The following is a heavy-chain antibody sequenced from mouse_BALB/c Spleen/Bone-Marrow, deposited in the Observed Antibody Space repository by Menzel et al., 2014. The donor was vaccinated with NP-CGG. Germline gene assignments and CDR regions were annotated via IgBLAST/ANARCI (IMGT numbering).Heavy chain of an antibody. J-gene: IGHJ1*01. CDR2: ISSGGSYT. D-gene: IGHD2-2*01. Sequence: EVKLMESGGGLVKPGGSLKLSCAASGFAFSSYDMSWVRQAPEKRLEWVATISSGGSYTYYPDSVKGRFTSSRDNARNTLYLQMSSLRSEDTALLYCARRDRLRRGYFDVWGAGTTVTVSS. CDR3: ARRDRLRRGYFDV. CDR1: GFAFSSYD. V-gene: IGHV5-9*02.